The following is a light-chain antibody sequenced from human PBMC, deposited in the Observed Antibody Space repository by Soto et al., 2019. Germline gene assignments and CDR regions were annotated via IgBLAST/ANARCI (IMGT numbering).Light chain of an antibody. J-gene: IGKJ4*01. CDR3: QQYNSYPLT. Sequence: EIKMTQSPSSLSASVGGRVAITCRASQGISNDLGWYQQKPGKAPKRLIYTASSLQTGVPSRFSGSGSGTEFTLTISSLQPEDVATYYCQQYNSYPLTFGGGTKVDIK. CDR1: QGISND. CDR2: TAS. V-gene: IGKV1-17*01.